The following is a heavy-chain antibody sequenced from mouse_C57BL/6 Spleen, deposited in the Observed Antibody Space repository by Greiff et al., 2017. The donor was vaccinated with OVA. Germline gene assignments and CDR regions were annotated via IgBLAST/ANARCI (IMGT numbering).Heavy chain of an antibody. D-gene: IGHD2-1*01. J-gene: IGHJ4*01. V-gene: IGHV5-17*01. Sequence: EVKVVESGGGLVKPGGSLKLSCAASGFTFSDYGMHWVRQAPEKGLEWVAYISSGSSTIYYADTVKGRFTISRDNAKNTLFLQMTSLRSEDTAMYYCARGLYGNYYAMDYWGQGTSVTVSS. CDR1: GFTFSDYG. CDR2: ISSGSSTI. CDR3: ARGLYGNYYAMDY.